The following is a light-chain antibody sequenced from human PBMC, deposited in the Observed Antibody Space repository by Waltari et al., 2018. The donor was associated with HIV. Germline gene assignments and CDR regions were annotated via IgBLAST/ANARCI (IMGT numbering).Light chain of an antibody. V-gene: IGKV3-20*01. CDR3: QQYGSSPWT. CDR2: GAS. Sequence: EIVLTQSPGTLSLSPGERATISCRASQSVSSSYLAVYQQKPGQAPRLLIYGASSRATGIPDRFSGSESGTDLTLTISRLEPEDFAVYYCQQYGSSPWTFGQGTKVEIK. CDR1: QSVSSSY. J-gene: IGKJ1*01.